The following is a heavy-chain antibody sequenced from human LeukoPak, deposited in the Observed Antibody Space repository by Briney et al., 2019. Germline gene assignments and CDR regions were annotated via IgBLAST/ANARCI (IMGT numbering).Heavy chain of an antibody. CDR2: ISSSSSYI. CDR1: GFTFSSYS. J-gene: IGHJ4*02. CDR3: ASLIGAYSSGWDGFDY. Sequence: GGSLRLSCAASGFTFSSYSMNWVRQAPGKGLEGVSSISSSSSYIYYADSAKGRFTISRDNAKNSLYLQMNSQRAEDTAVYYCASLIGAYSSGWDGFDYWGQGTLVTVSS. V-gene: IGHV3-21*01. D-gene: IGHD6-19*01.